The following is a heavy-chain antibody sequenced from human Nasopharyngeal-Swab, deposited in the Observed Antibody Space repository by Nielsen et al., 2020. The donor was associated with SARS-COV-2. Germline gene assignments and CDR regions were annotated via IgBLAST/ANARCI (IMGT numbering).Heavy chain of an antibody. CDR1: GYTLTGYY. J-gene: IGHJ6*02. CDR3: ARDPTSVAGTGDYYYGMDV. V-gene: IGHV1-2*06. Sequence: ASVKVSCKASGYTLTGYYMHWVRQAPGQGLEWMGRVNPNSGGTNYAQKFQGRVTMTRDTSISTAYMELSRLRSDDTAVYYCARDPTSVAGTGDYYYGMDVWGQGTTVTVSS. D-gene: IGHD6-19*01. CDR2: VNPNSGGT.